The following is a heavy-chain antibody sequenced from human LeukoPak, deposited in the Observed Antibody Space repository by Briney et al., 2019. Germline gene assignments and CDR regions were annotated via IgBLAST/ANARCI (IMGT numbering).Heavy chain of an antibody. V-gene: IGHV3-23*01. Sequence: GGSLRLSCAASGFTFSSYGMSWVRQAPGKGLEWVSAISGTGGSTYYADSVKGRFTISRDNSKNTLYLQMNSLRAEDTAVYYCAKDPGMEADYYSYYMDVWGKGTTVTISS. CDR2: ISGTGGST. CDR3: AKDPGMEADYYSYYMDV. CDR1: GFTFSSYG. J-gene: IGHJ6*03. D-gene: IGHD6-13*01.